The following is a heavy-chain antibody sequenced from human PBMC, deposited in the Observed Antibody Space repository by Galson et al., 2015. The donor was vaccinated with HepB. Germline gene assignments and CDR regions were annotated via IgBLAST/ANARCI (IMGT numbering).Heavy chain of an antibody. CDR1: GGSISSSSYY. CDR2: IYYSGST. CDR3: ARLFHLTIRLGDYYGMDV. V-gene: IGHV4-39*01. D-gene: IGHD3-3*01. Sequence: ETLSLTCTVSGGSISSSSYYWGWIRQPPGKGLEWIGSIYYSGSTYYNPSLKSRVTISVDTSKNQFSLKLSSVTAADTAVYYCARLFHLTIRLGDYYGMDVWGQGTTVTVSS. J-gene: IGHJ6*02.